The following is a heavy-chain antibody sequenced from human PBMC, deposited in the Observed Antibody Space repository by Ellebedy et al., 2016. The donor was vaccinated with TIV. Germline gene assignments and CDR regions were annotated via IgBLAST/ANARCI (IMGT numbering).Heavy chain of an antibody. CDR3: ARGTIEVAGIFDY. Sequence: MPSETLSLTCTVSGGSISNYYWSWIRQPPGKGLEWIGYIYYSGSTNYNPSLESRVTISVDTSKNQFSLKLSSVTAADTAVYYCARGTIEVAGIFDYWGQGTLVTVSS. J-gene: IGHJ4*02. CDR2: IYYSGST. D-gene: IGHD6-19*01. V-gene: IGHV4-59*01. CDR1: GGSISNYY.